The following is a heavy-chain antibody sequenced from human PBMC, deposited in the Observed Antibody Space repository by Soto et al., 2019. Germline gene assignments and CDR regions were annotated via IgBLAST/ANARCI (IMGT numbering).Heavy chain of an antibody. J-gene: IGHJ4*02. D-gene: IGHD2-15*01. CDR2: INHSGST. CDR1: GGSFSGYY. Sequence: QVQLQQWGAGLLKPSETLSLTCAVYGGSFSGYYWSWIRQPPGKGLEWIGEINHSGSTNYNPSLKSRVTISVDTSKNQFSLKLISVTAADKAVYYCARAGSGKPSGVAFFGYWGQGTLVTVSS. V-gene: IGHV4-34*01. CDR3: ARAGSGKPSGVAFFGY.